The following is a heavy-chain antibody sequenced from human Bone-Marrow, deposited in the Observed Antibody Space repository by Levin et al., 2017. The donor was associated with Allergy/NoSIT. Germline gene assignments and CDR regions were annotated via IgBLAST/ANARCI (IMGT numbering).Heavy chain of an antibody. D-gene: IGHD3-10*01. Sequence: GGSLRLSCAASGFTFSSYSMNWVRQAPGKGLEWVSSISSSSSYIYYADSVKGRFTISRDNAKNSLYLQMNSLRAEDTAVYYCAREGTMVRGVIIGGTDYWGQGTLVTVSS. CDR1: GFTFSSYS. CDR3: AREGTMVRGVIIGGTDY. J-gene: IGHJ4*02. V-gene: IGHV3-21*01. CDR2: ISSSSSYI.